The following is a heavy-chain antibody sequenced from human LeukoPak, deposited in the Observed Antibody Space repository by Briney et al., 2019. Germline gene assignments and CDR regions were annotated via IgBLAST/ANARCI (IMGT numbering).Heavy chain of an antibody. Sequence: SETLSLTCTVSGGSIGSYYWTWIRQPPGKGLEWIGYIYYSGSTNYNPSLKSRVTISVDTSKNQFSLKLSSVTAADTAVYYCARKSVAVRDAFDIWGQGTMVTVSS. CDR2: IYYSGST. CDR3: ARKSVAVRDAFDI. J-gene: IGHJ3*02. D-gene: IGHD6-19*01. V-gene: IGHV4-59*01. CDR1: GGSIGSYY.